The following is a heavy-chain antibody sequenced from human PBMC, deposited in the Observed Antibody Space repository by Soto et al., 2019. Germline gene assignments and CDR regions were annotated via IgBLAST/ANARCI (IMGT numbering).Heavy chain of an antibody. D-gene: IGHD3-3*01. Sequence: KTSETLSLTCTVSGGSISSYYWSWIRQPPGKGLEWIGYIYYSGGTNYNPSLKSRVTISVDTSKNQFSLKLSSVTAADTAVYYCARLPTIFGVPGDYYYGMDVWGQGTTVTVSS. J-gene: IGHJ6*02. V-gene: IGHV4-59*01. CDR2: IYYSGGT. CDR3: ARLPTIFGVPGDYYYGMDV. CDR1: GGSISSYY.